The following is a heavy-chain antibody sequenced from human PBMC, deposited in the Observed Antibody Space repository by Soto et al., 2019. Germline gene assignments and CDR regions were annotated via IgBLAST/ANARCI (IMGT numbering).Heavy chain of an antibody. CDR1: GFTFSSYA. D-gene: IGHD6-6*01. J-gene: IGHJ4*02. Sequence: GGSLRLSCAASGFTFSSYAMSWVRQAPGKGLEWVSAISGRGGSTYYADSVKGRFTISRDNSKNTLYLQMNSLRAEDTAVYYCAKDHSKLVNYSFDYWGQGTLVTVSS. CDR2: ISGRGGST. CDR3: AKDHSKLVNYSFDY. V-gene: IGHV3-23*01.